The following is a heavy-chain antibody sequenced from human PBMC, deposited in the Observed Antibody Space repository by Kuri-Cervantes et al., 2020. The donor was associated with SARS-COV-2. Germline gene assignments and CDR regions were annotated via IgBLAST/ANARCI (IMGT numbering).Heavy chain of an antibody. Sequence: GESLKISCAASGFTFSSYAMHWVRQAPGKGLEWVAVISYDGSNKYYADSVKGRFTISRDNSKNTLYLQMSSLRAEDTAVYYCVKEGRDGYNHFDYWGQGTLVTVSS. J-gene: IGHJ4*02. V-gene: IGHV3-30*15. D-gene: IGHD5-24*01. CDR3: VKEGRDGYNHFDY. CDR2: ISYDGSNK. CDR1: GFTFSSYA.